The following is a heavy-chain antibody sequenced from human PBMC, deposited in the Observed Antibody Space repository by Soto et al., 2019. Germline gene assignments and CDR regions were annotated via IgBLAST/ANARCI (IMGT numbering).Heavy chain of an antibody. J-gene: IGHJ6*02. Sequence: QVQLVESGGGVVQPGRSLRLSCAASGFTFSSYGMHWVRQAPGKGLEWVAVISYDGSNKYYADSVKGRFTISRDNSKNTLYLQMNSLRAEDTAVYYCAKDYQDYDFDYYYGMDVWGQGTTVTVS. CDR1: GFTFSSYG. D-gene: IGHD3-3*01. V-gene: IGHV3-30*18. CDR2: ISYDGSNK. CDR3: AKDYQDYDFDYYYGMDV.